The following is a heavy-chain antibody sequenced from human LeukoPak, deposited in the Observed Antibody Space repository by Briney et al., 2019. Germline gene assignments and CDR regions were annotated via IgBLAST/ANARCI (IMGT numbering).Heavy chain of an antibody. V-gene: IGHV3-30*02. J-gene: IGHJ4*02. CDR2: IRYDGSNK. Sequence: PGGSLRLPCAASGFTFSSFGMHWVRQAPGQGLEWVAFIRYDGSNKYYADSVKGRFTISRDNSKNTLYLQMNSLRAEDTAVYYCAREIVVVPAAYDYWGQGTLVTVSS. D-gene: IGHD2-2*01. CDR1: GFTFSSFG. CDR3: AREIVVVPAAYDY.